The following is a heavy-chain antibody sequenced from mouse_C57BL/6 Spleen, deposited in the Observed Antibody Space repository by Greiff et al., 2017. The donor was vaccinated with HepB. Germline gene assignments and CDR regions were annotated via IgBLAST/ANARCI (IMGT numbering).Heavy chain of an antibody. Sequence: EVHLVESGGGLVQPGGSLSLSCAASGFTFTDYYMSWVRQPPGKALEWLGFIRNKANGYTTEYSASVKGRFTISRDNSQSILYLQMNALRAEDSATYYCARYGNWGYYAMDYWGQGTSVTVSS. CDR2: IRNKANGYTT. CDR1: GFTFTDYY. J-gene: IGHJ4*01. CDR3: ARYGNWGYYAMDY. V-gene: IGHV7-3*01. D-gene: IGHD4-1*01.